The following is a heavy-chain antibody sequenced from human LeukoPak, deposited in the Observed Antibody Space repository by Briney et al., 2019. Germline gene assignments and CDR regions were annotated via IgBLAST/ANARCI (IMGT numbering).Heavy chain of an antibody. CDR2: ISYDGSHI. Sequence: PGGSLRLSCAASGFTFSSYWMHWVRQAPGKGLEWMAVISYDGSHIYYADSVKGRFTISRDSSKNTLYLQMNSLRTDDTAVYYCARDRSNSWTFDYWGQGTLVTVSS. CDR3: ARDRSNSWTFDY. V-gene: IGHV3-30*03. J-gene: IGHJ4*02. CDR1: GFTFSSYW. D-gene: IGHD6-13*01.